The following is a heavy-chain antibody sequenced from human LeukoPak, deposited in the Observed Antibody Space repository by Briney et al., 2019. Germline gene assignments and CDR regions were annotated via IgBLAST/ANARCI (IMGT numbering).Heavy chain of an antibody. CDR1: GFTFSSCW. Sequence: PGGSLRLSCAASGFTFSSCWMHWFRQAPGKGLVWVARINSDGSSTNYADSVKGRFTISRDNAKNTLYLQMNSLRAEDTAVYYCARLTPPFDYWGQGTLVTVSS. J-gene: IGHJ4*02. D-gene: IGHD3-16*01. CDR3: ARLTPPFDY. CDR2: INSDGSST. V-gene: IGHV3-74*01.